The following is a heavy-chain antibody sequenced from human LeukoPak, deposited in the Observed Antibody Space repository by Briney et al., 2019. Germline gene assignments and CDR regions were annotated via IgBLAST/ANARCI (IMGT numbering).Heavy chain of an antibody. J-gene: IGHJ4*02. CDR1: GFSFSTYW. D-gene: IGHD1-26*01. CDR3: ARDVGGSLDY. CDR2: IKEDESAK. V-gene: IGHV3-7*01. Sequence: GGSLRLSCAASGFSFSTYWMAWVRQAPGKGLEWVANIKEDESAKHQADSVKGRFTIFRDNARNSVYLQMSSLRGEDTAVYYWARDVGGSLDYWGQGTLVTLSS.